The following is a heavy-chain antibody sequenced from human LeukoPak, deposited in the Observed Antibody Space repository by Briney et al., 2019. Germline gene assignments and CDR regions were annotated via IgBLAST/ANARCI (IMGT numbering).Heavy chain of an antibody. CDR2: IYYSGST. D-gene: IGHD3-10*01. CDR1: GGSISSYY. J-gene: IGHJ3*02. V-gene: IGHV4-59*01. Sequence: SETLSLTCTVSGGSISSYYWSWIRQPPGKGLEWIGYIYYSGSTNYNPSLKSRVTISVDTSKNQFSLKLSSVTAADTAVYYCARDLNQDYYGSGSYYPTGAFDIWGQGTMVTVSS. CDR3: ARDLNQDYYGSGSYYPTGAFDI.